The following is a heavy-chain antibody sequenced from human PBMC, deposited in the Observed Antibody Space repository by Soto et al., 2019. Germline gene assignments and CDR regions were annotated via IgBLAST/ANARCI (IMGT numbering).Heavy chain of an antibody. D-gene: IGHD5-18*01. Sequence: GSLRLSCAASGFTFSSYGMHWVRQAPGKGLEWVAVIWYDGSNKYYADSVKGRFTISRDNSKNTLFLKMNSLRAEDTAVYYCARGIPYSSAFDIWGKGTMVTVS. V-gene: IGHV3-33*01. CDR1: GFTFSSYG. CDR2: IWYDGSNK. CDR3: ARGIPYSSAFDI. J-gene: IGHJ3*02.